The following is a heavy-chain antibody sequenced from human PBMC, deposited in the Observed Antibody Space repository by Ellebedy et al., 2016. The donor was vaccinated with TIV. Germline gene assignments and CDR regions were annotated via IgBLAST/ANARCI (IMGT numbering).Heavy chain of an antibody. V-gene: IGHV4-59*01. D-gene: IGHD2-2*01. J-gene: IGHJ5*02. CDR1: GGSISSYY. Sequence: MPSETLSLTCTVSGGSISSYYWSWIRQPPGKGLEWIGYIYYSGSTNYNPSLKSRVTISVDTSKNQFSLKLSSVTAADTAVYYCARDFCSTSCYGDNWFDPWGQGTLVTVSS. CDR3: ARDFCSTSCYGDNWFDP. CDR2: IYYSGST.